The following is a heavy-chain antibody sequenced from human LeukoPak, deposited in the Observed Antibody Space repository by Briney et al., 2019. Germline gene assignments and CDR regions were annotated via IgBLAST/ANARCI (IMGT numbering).Heavy chain of an antibody. CDR3: ARDLRVGVFDY. V-gene: IGHV3-66*01. D-gene: IGHD1-26*01. CDR1: GFTVSSNY. J-gene: IGHJ4*02. CDR2: IYSGGST. Sequence: GGSLRLSCAASGFTVSSNYMSWVRQAPGKGLEWVSVIYSGGSTYYADSVKGRFTISRDNSKNTLYLQMNSLRAEDTVVYYCARDLRVGVFDYWGQGTLVTVSS.